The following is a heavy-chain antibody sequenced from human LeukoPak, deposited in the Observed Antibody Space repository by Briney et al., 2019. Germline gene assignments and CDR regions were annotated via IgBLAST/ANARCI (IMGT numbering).Heavy chain of an antibody. CDR3: ARHEIGSTSPHGY. CDR2: THPGDSDT. Sequence: GESLKISCKGSGYSFTSYWIGWVRQMPGKGLEWMGITHPGDSDTRYSPSFQGQVTISADKSISTAYLQWSSLKASDTAMYYCARHEIGSTSPHGYWGQGTLVTVSS. J-gene: IGHJ4*02. V-gene: IGHV5-51*01. D-gene: IGHD2-2*01. CDR1: GYSFTSYW.